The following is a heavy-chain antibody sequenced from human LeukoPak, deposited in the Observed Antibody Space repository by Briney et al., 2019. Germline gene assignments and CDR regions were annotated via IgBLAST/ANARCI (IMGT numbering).Heavy chain of an antibody. Sequence: SVKVSCKASGGTFSSYAISWVRQAPGQGLEWMGGIIPIFGTANYAQKFQGRVTITADESTSTAYMELSSLRSEDTAVYYCARGRWTDVARGSYYFDYWGQGTLVSVSS. CDR2: IIPIFGTA. V-gene: IGHV1-69*13. J-gene: IGHJ4*02. CDR3: ARGRWTDVARGSYYFDY. CDR1: GGTFSSYA. D-gene: IGHD3-10*01.